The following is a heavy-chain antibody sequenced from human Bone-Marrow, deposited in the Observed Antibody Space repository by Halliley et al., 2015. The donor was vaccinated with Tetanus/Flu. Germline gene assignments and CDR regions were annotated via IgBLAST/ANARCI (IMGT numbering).Heavy chain of an antibody. Sequence: ELIGYIHYSGSTSYNPSLEGRVTISVATSKNQFSLTLNSVTTADTAVYFCARDGGFYDAFDTWGQGAMVTVSS. V-gene: IGHV4-31*02. CDR3: ARDGGFYDAFDT. J-gene: IGHJ3*02. CDR2: IHYSGST. D-gene: IGHD3-16*01.